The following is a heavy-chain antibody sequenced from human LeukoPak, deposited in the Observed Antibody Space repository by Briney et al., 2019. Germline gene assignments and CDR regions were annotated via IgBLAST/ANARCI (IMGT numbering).Heavy chain of an antibody. J-gene: IGHJ5*02. CDR2: IYPSGNT. CDR3: AKGAGGFSYYNWFDP. Sequence: SETLSLTCTVSRGSTSTYYWSWIRQPAGKGLEWIGRIYPSGNTNFNPSLMSRVTMSIDTSKNQFSLKLASVTAADTAIYYCAKGAGGFSYYNWFDPWGQGTLVTVSS. D-gene: IGHD5-18*01. V-gene: IGHV4-4*07. CDR1: RGSTSTYY.